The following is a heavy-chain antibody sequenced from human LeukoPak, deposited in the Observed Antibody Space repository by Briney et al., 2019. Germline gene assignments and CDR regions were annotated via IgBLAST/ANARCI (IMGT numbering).Heavy chain of an antibody. J-gene: IGHJ4*02. CDR2: VGPSGART. Sequence: GGSLRLSCAASGFTFSHHGMNWVRQAPGKGLEWVSGVGPSGARTYYADSVKGRFTVSRDNSKNTVDLQMNNLRVDDTAIYYCAKDHANTPVVTNWGQGILVSVSS. V-gene: IGHV3-23*01. CDR1: GFTFSHHG. D-gene: IGHD2-21*02. CDR3: AKDHANTPVVTN.